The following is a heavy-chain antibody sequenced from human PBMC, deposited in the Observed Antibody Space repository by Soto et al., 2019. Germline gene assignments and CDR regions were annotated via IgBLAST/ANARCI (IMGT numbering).Heavy chain of an antibody. V-gene: IGHV3-72*01. CDR3: ARDSSSCRGGHCYFDN. J-gene: IGHJ4*02. Sequence: GGSLRLSCAASGFTFSDHFMDWVRQAPGKGLEWVGRARSKANNYITEYAASVKGRFTISRDDSKNSGYLQMNSLKTEDTAVYFCARDSSSCRGGHCYFDNWGPGTLVTVSS. CDR1: GFTFSDHF. D-gene: IGHD2-15*01. CDR2: ARSKANNYIT.